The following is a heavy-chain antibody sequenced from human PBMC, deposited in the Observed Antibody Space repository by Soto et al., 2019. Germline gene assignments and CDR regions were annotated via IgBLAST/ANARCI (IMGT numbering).Heavy chain of an antibody. Sequence: SETLSLTCTISGGSISNYYWTWIRQTPGKGLEWIGYVYYSGNTNYNPSLKSRVTISVDTSKNQFSLKLSSVTAADTGIYYCARARITMVREVIKYNMDVWGQGTTVTVSS. D-gene: IGHD3-10*01. CDR3: ARARITMVREVIKYNMDV. CDR2: VYYSGNT. V-gene: IGHV4-59*01. J-gene: IGHJ6*02. CDR1: GGSISNYY.